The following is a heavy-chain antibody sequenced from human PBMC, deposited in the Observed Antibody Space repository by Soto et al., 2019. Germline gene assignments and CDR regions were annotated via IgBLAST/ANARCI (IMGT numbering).Heavy chain of an antibody. D-gene: IGHD3-10*01. Sequence: HPGGSLRLSCAASGFTFSSYGMHWVRQAPGKGLEWVAVIWYDGSDKYYADSVKGRFTISRDNSKNTLYLQMNSLRAEDTAIYYCATDQGIYWRQGTLVTASS. CDR1: GFTFSSYG. J-gene: IGHJ4*02. CDR3: ATDQGIY. V-gene: IGHV3-33*01. CDR2: IWYDGSDK.